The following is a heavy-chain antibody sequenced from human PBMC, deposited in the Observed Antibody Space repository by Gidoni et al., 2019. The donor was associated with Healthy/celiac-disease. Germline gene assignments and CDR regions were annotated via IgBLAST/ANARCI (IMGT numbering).Heavy chain of an antibody. CDR1: GGSFSGYY. D-gene: IGHD2-2*01. Sequence: QVQLQQWGAGLLKPSETLSLTCAVYGGSFSGYYWRWIRQPPGKGLEWIGEINHSGSTNYNPSLKSRVTISVDTSKNQFSLKLSSVTAADTAVYYCARDRRHCSSTSCYYYYGMDVWGQGTTVTVSS. CDR2: INHSGST. CDR3: ARDRRHCSSTSCYYYYGMDV. J-gene: IGHJ6*02. V-gene: IGHV4-34*01.